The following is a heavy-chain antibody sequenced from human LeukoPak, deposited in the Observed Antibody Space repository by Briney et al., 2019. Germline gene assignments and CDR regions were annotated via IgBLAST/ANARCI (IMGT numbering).Heavy chain of an antibody. V-gene: IGHV4-34*01. J-gene: IGHJ4*02. D-gene: IGHD3-22*01. CDR2: INHSGSA. CDR1: GGPFSGSY. CDR3: ARARGDYYDSSGYYSAFDY. Sequence: SETLSLTCAVYGGPFSGSYWSWIRQPPGKGLEWIGEINHSGSANYNPSLKSRVTISVDMSKNQFSLKLSSVTAADTAVYYCARARGDYYDSSGYYSAFDYWGQGTLVTVSS.